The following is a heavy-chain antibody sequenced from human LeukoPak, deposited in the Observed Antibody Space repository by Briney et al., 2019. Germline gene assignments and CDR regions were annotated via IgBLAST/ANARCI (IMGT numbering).Heavy chain of an antibody. CDR1: GYPFTSYD. V-gene: IGHV1-8*01. CDR3: ARAYSSSPYYFDY. CDR2: MNPNNGQT. Sequence: ASVKVSCKTSGYPFTSYDINWVRQAPGQGLEWLGWMNPNNGQTGYAENFHGRLTLTRDPSTDTAYMELSSLTSDDTAVYFCARAYSSSPYYFDYWGQGTLVTVSS. D-gene: IGHD6-6*01. J-gene: IGHJ4*02.